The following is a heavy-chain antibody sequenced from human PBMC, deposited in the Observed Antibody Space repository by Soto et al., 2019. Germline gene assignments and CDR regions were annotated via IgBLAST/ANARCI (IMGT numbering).Heavy chain of an antibody. D-gene: IGHD6-13*01. V-gene: IGHV4-4*07. CDR1: GGSISSYY. Sequence: SETLSLTCTVSGGSISSYYWSWIRQPAGKGLEWIGRISTTETTNYNPSLKSRVSMSLDTSKSQVSLKLSSVTAADAAVYYCAGNIAVAGRRYYGMDVWGQGTTVTVSS. CDR3: AGNIAVAGRRYYGMDV. CDR2: ISTTETT. J-gene: IGHJ6*02.